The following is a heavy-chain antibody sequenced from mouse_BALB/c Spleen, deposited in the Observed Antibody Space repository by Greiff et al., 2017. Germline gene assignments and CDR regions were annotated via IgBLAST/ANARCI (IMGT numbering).Heavy chain of an antibody. J-gene: IGHJ4*01. V-gene: IGHV5-9-4*01. Sequence: EVQRVESGGGLVKPGGSLKLSCAASGFTFSSYAMSWVRQSPEKRLEWVAEISSGGSYTYYPDTVTGRFTISRDNAKNTLYLEMSSLRSEDTAMYYCAREGYYGSSSYYYAMDYWGQGTSVTVSS. CDR3: AREGYYGSSSYYYAMDY. CDR2: ISSGGSYT. D-gene: IGHD1-1*01. CDR1: GFTFSSYA.